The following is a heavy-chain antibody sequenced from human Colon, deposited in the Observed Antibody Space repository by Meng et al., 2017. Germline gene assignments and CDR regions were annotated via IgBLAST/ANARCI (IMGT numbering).Heavy chain of an antibody. V-gene: IGHV1-69*13. Sequence: SVQVSCKASGGTFSSYDISWVRQAPGQGLEWMGGIIPIFGTANYAQKFQGRVTITADESTSTVFVELSSLRSEDAAVYYCGSGNGGCDSGGYCFDYWGQGTMVTVSS. D-gene: IGHD2-15*01. CDR1: GGTFSSYD. CDR2: IIPIFGTA. J-gene: IGHJ4*02. CDR3: GSGNGGCDSGGYCFDY.